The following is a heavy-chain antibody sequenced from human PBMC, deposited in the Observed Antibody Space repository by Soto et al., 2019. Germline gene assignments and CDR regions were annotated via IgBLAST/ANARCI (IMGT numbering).Heavy chain of an antibody. Sequence: QVQLQESGPGLVKPSETLSLTCTVSGGSISSYYWSWIRQPPGKGLGWIGYIYYSGSTNYNPSLKIRVTISVDTSKYQFTLKLSSVTAADTAVYYCARHGPIAAAGTVFDYWGQGTLVTVSS. J-gene: IGHJ4*02. D-gene: IGHD6-13*01. CDR1: GGSISSYY. V-gene: IGHV4-59*08. CDR2: IYYSGST. CDR3: ARHGPIAAAGTVFDY.